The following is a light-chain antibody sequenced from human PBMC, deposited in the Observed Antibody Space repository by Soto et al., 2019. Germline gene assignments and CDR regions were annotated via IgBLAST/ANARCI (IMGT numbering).Light chain of an antibody. J-gene: IGLJ3*02. CDR3: CSYAGSSTTWV. V-gene: IGLV2-23*01. CDR2: EDS. CDR1: SSDAGNYNF. Sequence: QSVLTQPASVSGSPGQSITIYCTGTSSDAGNYNFVSWYQQHPGKAPKVIIYEDSTRPSGVSNRISGSKSGNTASVTISGIQAEDEADYYCCSYAGSSTTWVFGGGTKLTVL.